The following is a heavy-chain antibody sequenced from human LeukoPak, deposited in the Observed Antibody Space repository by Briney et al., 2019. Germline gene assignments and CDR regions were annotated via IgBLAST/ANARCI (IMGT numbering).Heavy chain of an antibody. CDR2: ISGSGGST. J-gene: IGHJ4*02. V-gene: IGHV3-23*01. CDR3: AKGRFSDYGDYDYYFDY. D-gene: IGHD4-17*01. Sequence: PGGSLRLSCAASGFTFGDHWMAWVRQAPGKGLEWVSAISGSGGSTYYADSVKGRFTISRDNSKNTLYLQMNSLRAEDTAVYYCAKGRFSDYGDYDYYFDYWGQGTLVTVSS. CDR1: GFTFGDHW.